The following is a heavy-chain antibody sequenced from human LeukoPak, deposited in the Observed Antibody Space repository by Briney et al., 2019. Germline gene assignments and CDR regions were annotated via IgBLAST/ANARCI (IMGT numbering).Heavy chain of an antibody. CDR3: ARSGYSYASGYYFDF. D-gene: IGHD5-18*01. V-gene: IGHV4-59*01. J-gene: IGHJ4*02. CDR1: GGSISTYY. CDR2: IYYTGST. Sequence: PSETLSLTCTVSGGSISTYYWSWIRQPPGKGLDWIGSIYYTGSTNYNPSLKSRVIISLDTSKNQFSLKLTSVTAADTAVYYCARSGYSYASGYYFDFWGQGTLVTVSS.